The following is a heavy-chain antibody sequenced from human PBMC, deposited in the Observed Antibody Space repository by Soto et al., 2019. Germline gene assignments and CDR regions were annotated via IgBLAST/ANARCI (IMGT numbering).Heavy chain of an antibody. J-gene: IGHJ4*02. Sequence: GESLKISCKGSGYSFTTYWIGWVRQMPGQGLEWMGIIYPGDSDTRYRPSFQGQVTISADKSISTAYLQWSSLEASDTAMYYCARLPYCTGGNCYLDYWGQGTLVTVSS. CDR3: ARLPYCTGGNCYLDY. CDR1: GYSFTTYW. V-gene: IGHV5-51*01. D-gene: IGHD2-8*02. CDR2: IYPGDSDT.